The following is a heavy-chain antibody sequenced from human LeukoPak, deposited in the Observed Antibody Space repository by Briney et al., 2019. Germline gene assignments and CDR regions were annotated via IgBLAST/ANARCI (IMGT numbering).Heavy chain of an antibody. V-gene: IGHV3-48*03. Sequence: GGSLRLSCAASGFTFSSYEMNWVRQAPGKGLEWVSYISSSGSSIYYADSVKGRFTISRDNAKNSLYLQMTSLRAEDTAVYYCARDAHYYDSSGYFRAPFDYWGQGTLVTVSS. CDR3: ARDAHYYDSSGYFRAPFDY. CDR1: GFTFSSYE. CDR2: ISSSGSSI. D-gene: IGHD3-22*01. J-gene: IGHJ4*02.